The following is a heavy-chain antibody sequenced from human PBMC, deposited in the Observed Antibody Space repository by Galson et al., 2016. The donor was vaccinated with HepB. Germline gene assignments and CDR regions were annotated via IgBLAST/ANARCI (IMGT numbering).Heavy chain of an antibody. CDR1: GDSINNSDYF. CDR2: LHNGGNT. Sequence: SETLSLTCTVSGDSINNSDYFWAWIRQPPGKGLEWIGILHNGGNTYYSPSLRSRVTISVDTSKNQFSLRLNSVTAADTAVYYCARHLTVGTGNPGYWFDPWGQGTLVTVSS. D-gene: IGHD2-21*02. J-gene: IGHJ5*02. V-gene: IGHV4-39*01. CDR3: ARHLTVGTGNPGYWFDP.